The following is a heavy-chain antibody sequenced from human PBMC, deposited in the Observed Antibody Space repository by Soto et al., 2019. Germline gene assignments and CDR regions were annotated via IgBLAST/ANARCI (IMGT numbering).Heavy chain of an antibody. J-gene: IGHJ3*01. CDR3: AKGGPDCASTTCYLLVAFDL. D-gene: IGHD2-2*01. CDR2: ISHDGNNK. Sequence: QVQLVQSGGGVVQPGRSLRLSCAASGFTFSSYVTHWVRQAPGKGLEWVAVISHDGNNKYYADSVKGRFTISRDNSKNTLYLPMNSLTTEDTAVYYCAKGGPDCASTTCYLLVAFDLWGQGTMVTVSS. V-gene: IGHV3-30*18. CDR1: GFTFSSYV.